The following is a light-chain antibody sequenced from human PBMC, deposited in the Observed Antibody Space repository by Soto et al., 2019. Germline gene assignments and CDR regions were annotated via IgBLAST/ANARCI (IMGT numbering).Light chain of an antibody. CDR2: NAR. Sequence: DIQLTQSPSFLSASVGDRVTITCRASQGINNYLAWFQQKPGKAPKLLIYNARALQSEVPSRFSGSGSGTEFTLTISSLQPEDFATYYCQQLDNYPRTFGQGTKVEIK. J-gene: IGKJ1*01. CDR1: QGINNY. V-gene: IGKV1-9*01. CDR3: QQLDNYPRT.